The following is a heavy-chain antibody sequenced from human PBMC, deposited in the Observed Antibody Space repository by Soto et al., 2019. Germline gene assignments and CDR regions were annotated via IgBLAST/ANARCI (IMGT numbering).Heavy chain of an antibody. V-gene: IGHV1-69*12. CDR2: IIPIFGTA. CDR3: ARDSTNGHLSDYYYGMDV. CDR1: GGTFSSYA. J-gene: IGHJ6*02. Sequence: QVQLVQSGAEVKKPGSSVKVSCKASGGTFSSYAISWVRQAPGQGLEWMGGIIPIFGTANYAQKFQGRVTIPADESTSTAYMELSSLRSEDTAVYYCARDSTNGHLSDYYYGMDVWGQGTTVTVSS.